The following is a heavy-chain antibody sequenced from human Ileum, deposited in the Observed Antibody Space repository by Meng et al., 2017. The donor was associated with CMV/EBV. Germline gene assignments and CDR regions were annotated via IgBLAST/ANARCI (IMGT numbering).Heavy chain of an antibody. Sequence: STGYYMHWVRQAPGQGLGWMGWSNPNSGGTNYAQKFQGKVTMTMDTSISTAYMELSRLRSDDTAVYYCARDGARGLLWFGDPSGFDPWGQGTLVTVSS. CDR1: STGYY. CDR2: SNPNSGGT. V-gene: IGHV1-2*02. CDR3: ARDGARGLLWFGDPSGFDP. D-gene: IGHD3-10*01. J-gene: IGHJ5*02.